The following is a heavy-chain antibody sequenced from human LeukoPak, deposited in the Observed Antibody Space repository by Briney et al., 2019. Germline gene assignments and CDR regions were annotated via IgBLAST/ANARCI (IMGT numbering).Heavy chain of an antibody. J-gene: IGHJ4*02. CDR3: ARAGPNYYDSSGYYQNFDY. CDR1: GYTFTGYY. D-gene: IGHD3-22*01. V-gene: IGHV1-2*06. CDR2: INPNSGGT. Sequence: ASVKVSCKASGYTFTGYYMHWVPQAPGQGLEWMGRINPNSGGTNYEQKFQGRVTMTRNTSISTAYMELSSLRSEDTAVYYCARAGPNYYDSSGYYQNFDYRGQGTLVTVSS.